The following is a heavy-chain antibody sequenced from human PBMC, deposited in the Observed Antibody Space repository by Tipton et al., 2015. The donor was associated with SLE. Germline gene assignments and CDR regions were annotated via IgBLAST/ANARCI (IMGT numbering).Heavy chain of an antibody. CDR1: GGSISSYY. J-gene: IGHJ3*02. Sequence: TLSLTCTVSGGSISSYYWSWIRQPPGKGLEWIGYIYYSGSTNYNPSLKSRVTISVDTSKNQFSLKLSSVTAADTAVYYCASTADYYDSSAQGDFDIWGQGTMVTVSS. CDR2: IYYSGST. V-gene: IGHV4-59*01. CDR3: ASTADYYDSSAQGDFDI. D-gene: IGHD3-22*01.